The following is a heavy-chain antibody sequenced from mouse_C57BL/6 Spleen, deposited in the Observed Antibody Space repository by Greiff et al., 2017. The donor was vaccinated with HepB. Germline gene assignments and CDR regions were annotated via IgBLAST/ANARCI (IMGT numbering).Heavy chain of an antibody. CDR1: GYTFTSYT. J-gene: IGHJ3*01. D-gene: IGHD2-12*01. Sequence: VKLQESGAELARPGASVKMSCKASGYTFTSYTMHWVKQRPGQGLEWIGYINPSSGYTKYNQKFKDKATLTADKSSSTAYMQLSSLTSEDSAVYYCARRAYDDFAYWGQGTLVTVSA. CDR3: ARRAYDDFAY. CDR2: INPSSGYT. V-gene: IGHV1-4*01.